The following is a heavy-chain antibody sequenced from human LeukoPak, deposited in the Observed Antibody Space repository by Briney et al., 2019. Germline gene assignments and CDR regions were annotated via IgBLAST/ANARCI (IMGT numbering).Heavy chain of an antibody. D-gene: IGHD4-17*01. Sequence: SETLSLTRSVSGYSISSGYSGGWIRQPPRKGLEWIGSIFHSGSTYYNPSLKSRVTISIDTSKNQFSLRLSSVTAADTAVYYCARVYYGDYHFDYWGQGTLVTVSS. J-gene: IGHJ4*02. CDR3: ARVYYGDYHFDY. CDR1: GYSISSGYS. CDR2: IFHSGST. V-gene: IGHV4-38-2*02.